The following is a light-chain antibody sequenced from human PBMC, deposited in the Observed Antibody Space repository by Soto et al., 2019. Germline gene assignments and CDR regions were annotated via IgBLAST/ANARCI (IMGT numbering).Light chain of an antibody. CDR3: QQYGYSPIT. Sequence: IVEKQPPATLSMSPGEKAPLSRRASQTVINNLAWYQQKPGQAPRLLIYAASSRATGSPDRFSGGGSGTDFTLTISRLEPEDFAVYYCQQYGYSPITFGQGTRLEI. V-gene: IGKV3-20*01. CDR1: QTVINN. J-gene: IGKJ5*01. CDR2: AAS.